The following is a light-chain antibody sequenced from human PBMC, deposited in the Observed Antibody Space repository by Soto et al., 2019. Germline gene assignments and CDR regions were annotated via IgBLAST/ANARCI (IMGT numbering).Light chain of an antibody. Sequence: EIVLTQSPGTLSLSPVEIANLSFTASQSVSSSYLAWYQQKPGQAPRLLIYGASTRATGIPARFSGSGSGTEFTLTISSLQSEDFAVYYCQQYNDWPRPFGQGTK. CDR2: GAS. J-gene: IGKJ1*01. CDR1: QSVSSSY. CDR3: QQYNDWPRP. V-gene: IGKV3-15*01.